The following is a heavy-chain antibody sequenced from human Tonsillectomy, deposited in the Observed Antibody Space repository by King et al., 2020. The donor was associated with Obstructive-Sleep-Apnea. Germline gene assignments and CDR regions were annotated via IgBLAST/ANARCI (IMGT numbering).Heavy chain of an antibody. J-gene: IGHJ4*02. CDR1: GGSFSDYY. D-gene: IGHD1-26*01. V-gene: IGHV4-34*01. CDR2: INHSGST. CDR3: ARVLGAAGPDYYFDY. Sequence: VQLQQWGTGLLKPSETLSLTCAVYGGSFSDYYWSWIRQPPGKELEWIGEINHSGSTNFNPSLKSRVTISVDTSRNQFSQKLHSVTAADTAVYYCARVLGAAGPDYYFDYWGQGTLVTVSS.